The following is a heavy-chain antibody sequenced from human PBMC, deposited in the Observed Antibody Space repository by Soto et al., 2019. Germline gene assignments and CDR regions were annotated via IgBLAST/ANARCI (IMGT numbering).Heavy chain of an antibody. CDR3: TTLSITIFGVVLMDV. CDR2: IKSKTDGGTT. D-gene: IGHD3-3*01. V-gene: IGHV3-15*07. J-gene: IGHJ6*02. Sequence: PGGSLRLSCAASGFTFSNAWMNWVRQAPGKGLEWVGRIKSKTDGGTTDYAAPVKGRFTISRDGSKNTLYLQMNSLKTEDTAVYYCTTLSITIFGVVLMDVWGQGTTVTVSS. CDR1: GFTFSNAW.